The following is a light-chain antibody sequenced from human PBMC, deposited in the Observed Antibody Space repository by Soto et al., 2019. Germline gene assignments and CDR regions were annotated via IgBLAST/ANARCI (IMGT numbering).Light chain of an antibody. Sequence: ESVLTQSPGTLSLSPGDRATLSCRASQSVRSGLVAWYQQKPGQAPRLVIYDASTRATGIPDRFSGGGSGTDFTLTISRVEPEDFAVYYCHQYGRSASSITFGPGTKVEIK. J-gene: IGKJ3*01. CDR1: QSVRSGL. V-gene: IGKV3-20*01. CDR2: DAS. CDR3: HQYGRSASSIT.